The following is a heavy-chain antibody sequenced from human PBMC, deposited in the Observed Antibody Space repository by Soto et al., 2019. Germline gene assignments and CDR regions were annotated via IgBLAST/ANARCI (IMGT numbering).Heavy chain of an antibody. Sequence: QVQLVQSGAEVKKPGSSVKVSCKASGYTFTSYGVSWVRQAPGQGLEGMGWISAYNGKTNYAQKLQGRVTMTTDTTTSTAYMVLRSLRSDDTAVYYCARDSGHESNYWGQGTLVTVSS. J-gene: IGHJ4*02. CDR1: GYTFTSYG. D-gene: IGHD5-12*01. CDR2: ISAYNGKT. CDR3: ARDSGHESNY. V-gene: IGHV1-18*01.